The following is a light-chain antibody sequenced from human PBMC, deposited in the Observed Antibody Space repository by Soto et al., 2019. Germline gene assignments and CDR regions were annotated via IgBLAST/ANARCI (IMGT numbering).Light chain of an antibody. CDR1: QSVSSN. V-gene: IGKV3-15*01. Sequence: EIVMTQSPATLSVSPGERATLSCRASQSVSSNLAWYQQKPVQAPRLLIYGASTRATGIPARFSGSGYGTEFTLTIGSLESEDVAVYYWQQYNNWPPALTLGGGTKVAIK. J-gene: IGKJ4*01. CDR2: GAS. CDR3: QQYNNWPPALT.